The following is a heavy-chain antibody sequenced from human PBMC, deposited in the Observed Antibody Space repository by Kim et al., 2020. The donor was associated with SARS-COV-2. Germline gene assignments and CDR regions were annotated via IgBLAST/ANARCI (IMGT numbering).Heavy chain of an antibody. V-gene: IGHV4-34*01. CDR3: ARLTAVAGFYYYYYGMDV. D-gene: IGHD6-19*01. CDR2: INHSGST. Sequence: SETLSLTCAVYGGSFSGYYWSWIRQPPGKGLEWIGEINHSGSTNYNPSLKSRVTISVDTSKNQFSLKLSSVTAADTAVYYCARLTAVAGFYYYYYGMDVWGQGTTVTVSS. CDR1: GGSFSGYY. J-gene: IGHJ6*02.